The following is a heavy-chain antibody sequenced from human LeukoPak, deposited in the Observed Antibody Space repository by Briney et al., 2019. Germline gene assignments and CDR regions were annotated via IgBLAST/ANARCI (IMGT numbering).Heavy chain of an antibody. J-gene: IGHJ6*03. D-gene: IGHD1-7*01. CDR2: IWYDGSNK. V-gene: IGHV3-33*08. Sequence: PGGSLRLSCAASGFTFSSYAMSWVRQAPGKGLEWVAVIWYDGSNKYYADSVKGRFTISRDNSKNTLYLQMNSLRAEDTAVYYCARDRLELLPTYYYYMDVWGKGTTVTVSS. CDR3: ARDRLELLPTYYYYMDV. CDR1: GFTFSSYA.